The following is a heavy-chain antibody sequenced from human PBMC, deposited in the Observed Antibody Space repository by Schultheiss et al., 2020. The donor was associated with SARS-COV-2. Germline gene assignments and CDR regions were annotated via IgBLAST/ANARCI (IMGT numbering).Heavy chain of an antibody. D-gene: IGHD3-22*01. V-gene: IGHV1-2*02. CDR1: GYTFTGYY. Sequence: ASVKVSCKASGYTFTGYYMHWVRQAPGQGLEWMGGIIPIFGTANYAQKFQGRVTMTRNTSTSTAYMELSSLGSEDTAVYYCARDQDSSGYYGVYAAFDIWGQGTTVTVSS. CDR3: ARDQDSSGYYGVYAAFDI. J-gene: IGHJ3*02. CDR2: IIPIFGTA.